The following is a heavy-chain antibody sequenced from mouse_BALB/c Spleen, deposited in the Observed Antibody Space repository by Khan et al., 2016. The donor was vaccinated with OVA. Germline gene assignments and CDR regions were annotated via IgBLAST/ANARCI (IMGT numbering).Heavy chain of an antibody. CDR1: GYTFTDYY. J-gene: IGHJ3*01. CDR3: ARMKYFGYTFAY. V-gene: IGHV1-77*01. Sequence: QVRLQQSGAELARPGASVKLSCKASGYTFTDYYINWVKQRTGQGLEWIGEISPGSGDTYYNEKFKGKATLTADKSSTTAYMQLSSLTSEASAVYFCARMKYFGYTFAYWGQGTLVTVSA. CDR2: ISPGSGDT. D-gene: IGHD1-2*01.